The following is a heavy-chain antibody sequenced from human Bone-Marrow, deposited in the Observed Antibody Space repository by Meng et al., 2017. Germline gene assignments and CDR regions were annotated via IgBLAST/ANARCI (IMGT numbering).Heavy chain of an antibody. D-gene: IGHD3-10*01. V-gene: IGHV3-23*04. J-gene: IGHJ4*02. CDR1: GFSFSSYA. CDR2: LSGGGFTT. Sequence: EVQRVAVGGGLVQPGGSLRLSCAASGFSFSSYAMSWVRHAPGKGLEWVSALSGGGFTTYYADSVKGRFAISRHNSKNTLYLQMNSLRAEDTALYYCAKYSYGLGDYLDYWGQGALVTVSS. CDR3: AKYSYGLGDYLDY.